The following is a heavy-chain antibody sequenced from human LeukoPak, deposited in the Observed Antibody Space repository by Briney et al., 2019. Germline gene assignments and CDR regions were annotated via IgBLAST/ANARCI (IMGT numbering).Heavy chain of an antibody. CDR1: GFTFSSYA. D-gene: IGHD1-20*01. Sequence: GGSLRLSCAASGFTFSSYAMSWIRQAPGKGLEWVSAISGSGGSTYYADSVKGRFTISRDNSKNTLYLQMNSLRAEDTAVYYCARVLTGSHYYYYGMDVWGQGTTVTVSS. J-gene: IGHJ6*02. CDR2: ISGSGGST. CDR3: ARVLTGSHYYYYGMDV. V-gene: IGHV3-23*01.